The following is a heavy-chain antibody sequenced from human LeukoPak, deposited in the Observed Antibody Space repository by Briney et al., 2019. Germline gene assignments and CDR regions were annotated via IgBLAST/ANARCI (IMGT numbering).Heavy chain of an antibody. J-gene: IGHJ6*03. D-gene: IGHD6-6*01. CDR1: GGSISSGSYY. CDR2: IYTSGST. V-gene: IGHV4-61*02. CDR3: ARVRRIAAPSRAPGALYYYYYMDV. Sequence: PSETLSLTCTVSGGSISSGSYYWSWIRQPAGKGLEWIGRIYTSGSTNYNPSLKSRVTISVDTSKNQFSLKLSSVTAADTAVYYCARVRRIAAPSRAPGALYYYYYMDVWGKGTTVTVSS.